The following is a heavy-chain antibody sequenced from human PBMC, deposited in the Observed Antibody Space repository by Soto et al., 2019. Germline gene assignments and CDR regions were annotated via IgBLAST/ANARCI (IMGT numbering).Heavy chain of an antibody. CDR3: ASGLYYYDSSGYY. CDR2: ISSSSSTI. Sequence: EVQLVEAGGGLVQPGGSLRLSCAASGFTFSSYSMKWVRQAPGKGLEWVSYISSSSSTIYYADSVKGRFTISRDNAKNSLYQQMNSLRAEDTAVYYCASGLYYYDSSGYYWGQGTLVTVSS. D-gene: IGHD3-22*01. V-gene: IGHV3-48*01. CDR1: GFTFSSYS. J-gene: IGHJ4*02.